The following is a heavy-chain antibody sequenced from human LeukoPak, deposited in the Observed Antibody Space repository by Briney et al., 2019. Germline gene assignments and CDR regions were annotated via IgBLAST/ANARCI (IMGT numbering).Heavy chain of an antibody. CDR2: INHSGST. V-gene: IGHV4-34*01. CDR3: ARGGWVLVGAFDI. J-gene: IGHJ3*02. CDR1: GWSFSSSY. D-gene: IGHD6-6*01. Sequence: TSETLSLTCAVYGWSFSSSYWSWIRQPPGKGLEWIGEINHSGSTNYNPSLKSRVTISKDTSKNQFSLKLSSVNAADTAEYYCARGGWVLVGAFDIWGQGTMVTVSS.